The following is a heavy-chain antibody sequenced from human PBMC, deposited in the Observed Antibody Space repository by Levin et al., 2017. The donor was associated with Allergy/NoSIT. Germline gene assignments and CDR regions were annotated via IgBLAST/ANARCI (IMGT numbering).Heavy chain of an antibody. CDR2: INPSGGST. Sequence: GESLKISCKASGYTFTSYYMHWVRQAPGQGLEWMGIINPSGGSTSYAQKFQGRVTMTRDTSTSTVYMELSSLRSEDTAVYYCARTPGSGSYYMDVWGKGTTVTVSS. D-gene: IGHD3-10*01. J-gene: IGHJ6*03. V-gene: IGHV1-46*03. CDR1: GYTFTSYY. CDR3: ARTPGSGSYYMDV.